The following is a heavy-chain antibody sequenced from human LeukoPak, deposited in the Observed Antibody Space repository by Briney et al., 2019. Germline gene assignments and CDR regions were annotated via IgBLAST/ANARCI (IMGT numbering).Heavy chain of an antibody. D-gene: IGHD6-6*01. CDR1: GFTFDDYG. CDR3: AKSAARLVSDYYYYMDV. V-gene: IGHV3-43*01. Sequence: GGSLRLSCAASGFTFDDYGMSWVRQAPGKGLEWVSLISWDVGSTYYADSLKGRFTISRDNSKNSLYLQMNSLRTEDTALYYCAKSAARLVSDYYYYMDVWGKGTTVTVSS. CDR2: ISWDVGST. J-gene: IGHJ6*03.